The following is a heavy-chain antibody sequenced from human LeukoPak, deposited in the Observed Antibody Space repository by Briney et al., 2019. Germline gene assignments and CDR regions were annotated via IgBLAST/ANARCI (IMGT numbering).Heavy chain of an antibody. J-gene: IGHJ4*02. CDR2: IYYSGST. V-gene: IGHV4-39*07. CDR1: GGSISSSSYY. D-gene: IGHD4-11*01. CDR3: ARGKRYDYSNYYDY. Sequence: SETLALTCTVSGGSISSSSYYWGWIRQPPGQGLEYIGSIYYSGSTYYNPSLKSRVTISVDTSKNQFSLKLSSVTAADTAVYYCARGKRYDYSNYYDYWGQGTLVTVSS.